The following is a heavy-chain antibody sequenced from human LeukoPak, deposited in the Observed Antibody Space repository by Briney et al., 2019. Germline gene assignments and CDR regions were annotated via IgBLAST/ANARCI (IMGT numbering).Heavy chain of an antibody. J-gene: IGHJ4*02. V-gene: IGHV3-7*01. CDR3: ARIPWAEGNSFDY. CDR1: GFTFSRYW. Sequence: GSLRLSCAASGFTFSRYWMSWVRQAPGKGLEWVANIKQDGSEKYYVDSVKGRFTISRDNAKNSLYLRMNSLRAEDTAVYYCARIPWAEGNSFDYWGQGTLVTVSS. D-gene: IGHD3-16*01. CDR2: IKQDGSEK.